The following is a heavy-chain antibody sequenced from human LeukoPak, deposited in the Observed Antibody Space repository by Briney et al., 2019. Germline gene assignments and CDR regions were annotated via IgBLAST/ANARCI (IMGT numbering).Heavy chain of an antibody. V-gene: IGHV3-11*01. J-gene: IGHJ3*02. CDR2: ISSSGAII. CDR1: GFTFNDFY. CDR3: ARGLFLSGYLDAFDI. Sequence: GGSLRLSCAASGFTFNDFYMIWIRQAPGKGLEWVSHISSSGAIIYYADSVKGRFTISRDNAKNSLYLQMNNLRAEDTAVYYCARGLFLSGYLDAFDIWGQGTVVTVSS. D-gene: IGHD3-22*01.